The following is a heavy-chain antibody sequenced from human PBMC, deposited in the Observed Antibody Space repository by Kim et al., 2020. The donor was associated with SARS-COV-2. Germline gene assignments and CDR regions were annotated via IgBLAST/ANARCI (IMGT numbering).Heavy chain of an antibody. D-gene: IGHD3-3*01. CDR3: ARFESGKETTEDERITIFGVIKGAFDI. J-gene: IGHJ3*02. CDR2: IYYSGST. CDR1: GGSVSSGSYY. V-gene: IGHV4-61*01. Sequence: SETLSLTCTVSGGSVSSGSYYWSWIRQPPGKGLEWIGYIYYSGSTNYNPSLKSRVTISVDTSKNQFSLKLSSVTAADTAVYYCARFESGKETTEDERITIFGVIKGAFDIWGQGTMVTVSS.